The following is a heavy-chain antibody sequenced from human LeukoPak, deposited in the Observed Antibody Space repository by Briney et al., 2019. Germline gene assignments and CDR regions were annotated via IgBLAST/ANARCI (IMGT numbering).Heavy chain of an antibody. V-gene: IGHV4-39*07. CDR3: ARGYCSGGSCYSYYYYNYMDV. Sequence: PSETLSLTCAVSGGSISSNSYYWGWIRQPPGKGLEWIGSIYYSGSTNYNPSLKSRVTISVDTSKNRFSLKLSSVTAADTAVYYCARGYCSGGSCYSYYYYNYMDVWGKGTTVTVSS. CDR1: GGSISSNSYY. J-gene: IGHJ6*03. CDR2: IYYSGST. D-gene: IGHD2-15*01.